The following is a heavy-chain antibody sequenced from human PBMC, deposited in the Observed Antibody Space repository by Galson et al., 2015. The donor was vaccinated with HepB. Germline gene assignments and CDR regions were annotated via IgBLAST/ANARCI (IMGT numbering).Heavy chain of an antibody. CDR2: ISYDASNE. V-gene: IGHV3-30*18. Sequence: SLRLSCAASGFTFSNYGMHWVRQAPGKGLEWVAVISYDASNEYYGDSVEGRFTISRDNSKNTLYLQMNSLRDEDTALYYCAKDTSLGRANIDYWGQGILVTVSS. J-gene: IGHJ4*02. D-gene: IGHD1-26*01. CDR1: GFTFSNYG. CDR3: AKDTSLGRANIDY.